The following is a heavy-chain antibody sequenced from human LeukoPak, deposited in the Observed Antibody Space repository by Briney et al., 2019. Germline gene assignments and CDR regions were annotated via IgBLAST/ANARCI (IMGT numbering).Heavy chain of an antibody. D-gene: IGHD2-21*01. CDR1: GYTFTSYY. CDR2: INPSGGST. J-gene: IGHJ4*02. CDR3: ARLDLFQFTPTPQDY. Sequence: ASVKVSCKASGYTFTSYYIHWVRQAPGQGLEWMGTINPSGGSTSYAQKFQGRVTMTRDTSTSTVYMELSSLRSEDTAVYYCARLDLFQFTPTPQDYWGQGTLVTVSS. V-gene: IGHV1-46*01.